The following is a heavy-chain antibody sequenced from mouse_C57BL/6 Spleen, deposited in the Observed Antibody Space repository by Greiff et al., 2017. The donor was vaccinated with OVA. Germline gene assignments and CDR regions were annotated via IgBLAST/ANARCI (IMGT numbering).Heavy chain of an antibody. J-gene: IGHJ1*03. CDR3: ARRRTGYWYFDV. CDR1: GFTFSDYG. CDR2: ISSGSSTI. V-gene: IGHV5-17*01. Sequence: EVHLVESGGGLVKPGGSLKLSCAASGFTFSDYGMHWVRQAPEKGLEWVAYISSGSSTIYYADTVKGRFTISRDNAKNTLFLQMTSLRSEDTAMYYCARRRTGYWYFDVWGTGTTVTVSS.